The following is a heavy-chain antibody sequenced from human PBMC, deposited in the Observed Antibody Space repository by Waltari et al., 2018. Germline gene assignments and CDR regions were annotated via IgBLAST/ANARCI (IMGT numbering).Heavy chain of an antibody. Sequence: EVQLLESGGGFVQPGGSLRLSCKASGLTSFTPAINGVRQAPGQGLEWVSSISVSDATYYADSVKGRFTISRDYSDNTVYLQMDSLRADDTAVYFCAKPFYNWDDPLHSWGQGTPVTVSS. CDR2: ISVSDAT. CDR3: AKPFYNWDDPLHS. V-gene: IGHV3-23*01. J-gene: IGHJ1*01. CDR1: GLTSFTPA. D-gene: IGHD1-20*01.